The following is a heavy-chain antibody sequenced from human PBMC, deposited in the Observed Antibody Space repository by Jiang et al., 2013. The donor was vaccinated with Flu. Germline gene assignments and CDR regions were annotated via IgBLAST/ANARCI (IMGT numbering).Heavy chain of an antibody. CDR3: AKGQTVAGEFDS. J-gene: IGHJ4*02. CDR2: ISYDGSNQ. D-gene: IGHD6-19*01. CDR1: GLIFSIYS. Sequence: RLSCEASGLIFSIYSMHWVRHTPDKGLEWVASISYDGSNQDYADFVKGRFTIARDNSENTVDLHMTSLRPEDTAVYYCAKGQTVAGEFDSWGQGALVTVSS. V-gene: IGHV3-30*18.